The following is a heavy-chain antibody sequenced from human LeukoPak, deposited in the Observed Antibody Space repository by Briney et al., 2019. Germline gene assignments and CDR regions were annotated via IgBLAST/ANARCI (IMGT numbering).Heavy chain of an antibody. CDR2: INHSGST. CDR3: ARLSHLGGFDP. D-gene: IGHD3-16*01. J-gene: IGHJ5*02. Sequence: SETLSLTCAVYGGSFSGFYWSWIRQPPGKGLEWIGEINHSGSTNFNPSLKSRVTISVDTSKNQFSLQLTSVTATDTAVYYCARLSHLGGFDPWGQGTLVTVSS. V-gene: IGHV4-34*01. CDR1: GGSFSGFY.